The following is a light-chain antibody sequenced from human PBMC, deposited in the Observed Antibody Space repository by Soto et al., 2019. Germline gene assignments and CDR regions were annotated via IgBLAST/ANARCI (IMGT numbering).Light chain of an antibody. CDR1: QSVSSSY. CDR3: QQYSSSPRVT. V-gene: IGKV3-20*01. J-gene: IGKJ5*01. Sequence: PGERVTLSSRASQSVSSSYLTWYQQKPGQAPRLLIYGASTRATGIPARFSGSGSGTDFTLTISSLQPEDFAVYYCQQYSSSPRVTFGQRTRPEIK. CDR2: GAS.